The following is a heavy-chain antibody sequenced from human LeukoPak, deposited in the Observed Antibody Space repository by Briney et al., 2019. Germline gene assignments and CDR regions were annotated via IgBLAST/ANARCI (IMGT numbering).Heavy chain of an antibody. V-gene: IGHV1-69*13. J-gene: IGHJ4*02. D-gene: IGHD3-10*01. Sequence: GASVKVSCKASGGTFSSYAISWVRQAPGQGLEWMGGIIPIFGTANYAQKFQGRVTITADGSTSTAYMELSSLRSEDTAVYYCATSRNLLWFGELIYYFDYWGQGTLVTVSS. CDR3: ATSRNLLWFGELIYYFDY. CDR1: GGTFSSYA. CDR2: IIPIFGTA.